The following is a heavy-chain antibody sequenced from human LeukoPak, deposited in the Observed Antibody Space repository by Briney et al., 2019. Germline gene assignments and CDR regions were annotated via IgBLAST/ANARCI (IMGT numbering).Heavy chain of an antibody. J-gene: IGHJ6*02. CDR1: GFTFSDYY. Sequence: GGSLRLSCAASGFTFSDYYMSWIRQAPGKGLGWVSYISSSGTNIYYADSVKGRFTISRDNAKNSLYLQMNSLRAEDTAVYYCARQLSLGEDNYYYYGMDVWGQGTTVTVSS. CDR3: ARQLSLGEDNYYYYGMDV. V-gene: IGHV3-11*01. D-gene: IGHD2-15*01. CDR2: ISSSGTNI.